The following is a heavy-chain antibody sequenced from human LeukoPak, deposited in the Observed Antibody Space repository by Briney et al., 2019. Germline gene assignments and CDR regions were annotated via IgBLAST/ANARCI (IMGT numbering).Heavy chain of an antibody. Sequence: GGSLRLSCAASGFTFSSYWMHWVRQAPGKGLVWVSRINSDGSSTSYEDSVKGRFTISRDNAKNTLYLQMNSLRAEDTAVYYCASSWYYDFWSGREALYWGREPWSPSPQ. J-gene: IGHJ4*02. CDR3: ASSWYYDFWSGREALY. CDR2: INSDGSST. D-gene: IGHD3-3*01. CDR1: GFTFSSYW. V-gene: IGHV3-74*01.